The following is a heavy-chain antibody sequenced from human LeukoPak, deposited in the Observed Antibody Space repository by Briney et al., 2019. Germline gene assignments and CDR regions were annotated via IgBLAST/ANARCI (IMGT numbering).Heavy chain of an antibody. V-gene: IGHV4-31*03. Sequence: SQTLSLTCTVSGGSISSGGYYWSWIRQHPGKGLEWIGYIYYSGRTYYNPSLKSRVTISLDTSENLFSLRLTSVTAADTAVYFCARTNYYDSNDFPRYFDLWGRGTLVTVSS. D-gene: IGHD3-22*01. J-gene: IGHJ2*01. CDR1: GGSISSGGYY. CDR2: IYYSGRT. CDR3: ARTNYYDSNDFPRYFDL.